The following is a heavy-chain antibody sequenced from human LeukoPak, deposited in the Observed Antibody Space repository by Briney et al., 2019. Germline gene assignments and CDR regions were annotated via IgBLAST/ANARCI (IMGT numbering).Heavy chain of an antibody. CDR1: GFTFSSYE. Sequence: PGGSLRLSCAASGFTFSSYEMNWVRQAPGKGLEWVSYISSSGSTIYYADSVKGRFTISRDNAKNSLYLQMNSLRAEDTAVYYCARDLSGRKVVAARTGVDWGQGTLVTVSS. V-gene: IGHV3-48*03. CDR3: ARDLSGRKVVAARTGVD. CDR2: ISSSGSTI. J-gene: IGHJ4*02. D-gene: IGHD2-15*01.